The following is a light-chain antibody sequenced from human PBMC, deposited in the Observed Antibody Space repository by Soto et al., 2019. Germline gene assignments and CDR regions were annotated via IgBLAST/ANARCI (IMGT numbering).Light chain of an antibody. J-gene: IGLJ1*01. CDR3: CSYAGTVAYV. Sequence: QSALTQPRSVSGSPGQSVTISCTGTSSVVGGYNYVSWYQQHPGKAPRLMIYDVTKRPSGVPDRFSGSKSGNTASLTVSGLQAEDEADYYCCSYAGTVAYVFGTGTKVTVL. CDR1: SSVVGGYNY. CDR2: DVT. V-gene: IGLV2-11*01.